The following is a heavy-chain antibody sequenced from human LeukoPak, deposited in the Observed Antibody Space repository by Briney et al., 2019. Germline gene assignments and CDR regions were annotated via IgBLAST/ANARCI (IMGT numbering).Heavy chain of an antibody. CDR2: ITESGDNT. D-gene: IGHD2-2*03. J-gene: IGHJ2*01. CDR3: VRDNGLL. V-gene: IGHV3-23*01. Sequence: PGGSLRLSCVTSGFTFSSSPMTWVRQAPGKGLEWVSSITESGDNTYYTDPVKGRLTISRDNSKSTLYLQMNSLRAEDTAVYYCVRDNGLLWGRGTLVTVSS. CDR1: GFTFSSSP.